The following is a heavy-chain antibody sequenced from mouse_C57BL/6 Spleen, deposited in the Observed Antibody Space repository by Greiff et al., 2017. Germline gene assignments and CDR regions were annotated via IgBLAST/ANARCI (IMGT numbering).Heavy chain of an antibody. CDR1: GYAFSSYW. J-gene: IGHJ3*01. CDR2: IYPGDGDT. D-gene: IGHD1-3*01. V-gene: IGHV1-80*01. Sequence: QVHVKQSGAELVKPGASVKISCKASGYAFSSYWMNWVKQRPGKGLEWIGQIYPGDGDTNYNGKFKGKATLTADTSSSTAYMQLSSLTSEDSAVYFCARSGDSWFAYWGQGTLGTVSA. CDR3: ARSGDSWFAY.